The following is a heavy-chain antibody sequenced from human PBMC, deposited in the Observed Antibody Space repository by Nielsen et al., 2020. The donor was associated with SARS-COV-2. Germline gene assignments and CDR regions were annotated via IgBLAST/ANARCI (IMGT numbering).Heavy chain of an antibody. D-gene: IGHD2-8*01. CDR3: AKASGVVVMSYRVAFDI. CDR2: ISWNSGSI. CDR1: GFTFDDYA. V-gene: IGHV3-9*01. Sequence: SLRLSCAASGFTFDDYAMHWVRQAPGKGLEWVSGISWNSGSIGYADSVKGRFTISRDNAKNSLYLQMNSLRAEDTALYYCAKASGVVVMSYRVAFDIWGQGTMVTVSS. J-gene: IGHJ3*02.